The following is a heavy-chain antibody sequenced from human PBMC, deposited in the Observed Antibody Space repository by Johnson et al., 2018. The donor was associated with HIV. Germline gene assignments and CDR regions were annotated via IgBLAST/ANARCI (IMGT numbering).Heavy chain of an antibody. J-gene: IGHJ3*02. Sequence: QMQLVESGGDVVRPGGSLRLSCAASGFTFDDYGMHWVRQAPGKGLEWVAFIRYDGSNKYYADSVKGRFTISRDNAKNSLYLQMNSLRAGDTAVYYCARGTEFGGWINAFDSWGQGTMVTVSS. D-gene: IGHD3-16*01. CDR2: IRYDGSNK. CDR3: ARGTEFGGWINAFDS. V-gene: IGHV3-30*02. CDR1: GFTFDDYG.